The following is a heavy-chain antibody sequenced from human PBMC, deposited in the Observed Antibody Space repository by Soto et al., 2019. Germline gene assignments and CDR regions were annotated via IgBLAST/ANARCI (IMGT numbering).Heavy chain of an antibody. Sequence: PSETLSLTCTVSGGSISGYYWSWIRQPPGKGLEWIGEINHSGSTNYNPSLKSRVTISVDTSKNQFSLKLSSVTAADTAVYYCARVPQYLWFGEYPKGYFDYWGQGTLVTVSS. CDR2: INHSGST. CDR3: ARVPQYLWFGEYPKGYFDY. D-gene: IGHD3-10*01. CDR1: GGSISGYY. V-gene: IGHV4-34*01. J-gene: IGHJ4*02.